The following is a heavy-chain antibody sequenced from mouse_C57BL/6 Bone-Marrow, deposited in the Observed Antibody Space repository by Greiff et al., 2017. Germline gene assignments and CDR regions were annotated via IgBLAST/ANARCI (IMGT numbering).Heavy chain of an antibody. Sequence: VQLVESGPELVKPGASVKISCKASGYSFTSYYIHWVKQRPGPGLEWIGWIYPGSGNTKYNEKFKGKATLTADTSSSTAYMQLSSLTSEDSAVYYCARERDYWGQGTTLTVSS. V-gene: IGHV1-66*01. CDR1: GYSFTSYY. CDR2: IYPGSGNT. J-gene: IGHJ2*01. CDR3: ARERDY.